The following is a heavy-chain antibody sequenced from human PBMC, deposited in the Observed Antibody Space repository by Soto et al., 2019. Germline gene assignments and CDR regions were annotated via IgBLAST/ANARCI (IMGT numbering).Heavy chain of an antibody. V-gene: IGHV4-38-2*01. CDR3: ARGGNGPTAWFDP. CDR1: GYSISSGYY. D-gene: IGHD2-15*01. J-gene: IGHJ5*02. Sequence: PSETLSLTCAVSGYSISSGYYWGWIRQPPGKGLEWIGSIYHSGSTYYNPSLKSRVTISVDTSKNQFSLKLSSVTAADTAVYYCARGGNGPTAWFDPWGQGTLVTVSS. CDR2: IYHSGST.